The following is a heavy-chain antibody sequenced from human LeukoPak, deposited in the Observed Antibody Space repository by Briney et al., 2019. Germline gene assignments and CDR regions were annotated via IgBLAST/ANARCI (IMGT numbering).Heavy chain of an antibody. V-gene: IGHV5-51*01. CDR2: IYPGDSDT. D-gene: IGHD3-22*01. CDR1: GYNFTSYW. J-gene: IGHJ4*02. CDR3: ARLGYYDSSGPHY. Sequence: GESLKISCKGSGYNFTSYWIGWVRQMPGKGLEGMGKIYPGDSDTRYSPSFQGQVTISADKSISTAYLQWSSLKASDTAMYYCARLGYYDSSGPHYWGQGTLVTVSS.